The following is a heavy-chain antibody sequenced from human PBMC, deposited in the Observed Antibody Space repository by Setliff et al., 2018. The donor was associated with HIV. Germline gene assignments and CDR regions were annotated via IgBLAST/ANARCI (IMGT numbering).Heavy chain of an antibody. CDR1: GGSISSDTFY. Sequence: SETLSLTCTVSGGSISSDTFYWSWLRQPAGKGLEWIGHVYARGNTNYNPSLKSRVTISVDTPKSQFSLKLSSVTAADTAVYYCARDRYGDYAYFDYWGQGTLVTVSS. V-gene: IGHV4-61*09. CDR3: ARDRYGDYAYFDY. CDR2: VYARGNT. D-gene: IGHD4-17*01. J-gene: IGHJ4*02.